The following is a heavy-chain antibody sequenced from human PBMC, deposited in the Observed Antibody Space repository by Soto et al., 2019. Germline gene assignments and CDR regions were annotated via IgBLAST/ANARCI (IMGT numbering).Heavy chain of an antibody. D-gene: IGHD3-10*01. CDR1: GGTFSSYA. CDR3: ASVGYYGSGSYYGFDP. J-gene: IGHJ5*02. CDR2: IIPIFGTA. V-gene: IGHV1-69*12. Sequence: QVQLVQSGAEVKKPGSSVKVSCKASGGTFSSYAISWVRQAPGQGLEWMGGIIPIFGTANYAQKFQGRVPITADEATSAAYMELSSLRSEDTAVYYWASVGYYGSGSYYGFDPWGQGTLVTVSS.